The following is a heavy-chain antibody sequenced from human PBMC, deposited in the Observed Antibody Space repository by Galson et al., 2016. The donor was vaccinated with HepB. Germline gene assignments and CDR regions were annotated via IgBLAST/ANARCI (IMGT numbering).Heavy chain of an antibody. CDR3: ARGWAGSGWSV. CDR1: GDRVSSDNGA. V-gene: IGHV6-1*01. D-gene: IGHD6-19*01. J-gene: IGHJ6*04. Sequence: CAISGDRVSSDNGAWNWIRQSPSSGLEWLGRTYYRSKWYNDYGVSVKSRITINPDTSKNQVSLRLNSVTPEDTAVYYCARGWAGSGWSVWGKGTTVTVSS. CDR2: TYYRSKWYN.